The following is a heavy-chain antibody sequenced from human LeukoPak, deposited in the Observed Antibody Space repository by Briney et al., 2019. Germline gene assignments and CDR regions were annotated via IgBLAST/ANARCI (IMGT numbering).Heavy chain of an antibody. V-gene: IGHV1-2*02. CDR3: ARYRNYYDSSGYYYVEYFQH. D-gene: IGHD3-22*01. J-gene: IGHJ1*01. Sequence: GASVKVSCKASGYTFTGYYMHWVRQAPGQGREWMGWINPNSGGTNYAQKFQGRVTMTRDTSISTAYMELSRLRSDDTAVYYCARYRNYYDSSGYYYVEYFQHWGQGTLVTVSS. CDR1: GYTFTGYY. CDR2: INPNSGGT.